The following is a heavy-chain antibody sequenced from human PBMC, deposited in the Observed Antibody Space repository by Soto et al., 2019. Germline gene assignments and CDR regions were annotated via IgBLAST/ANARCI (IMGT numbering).Heavy chain of an antibody. D-gene: IGHD6-13*01. V-gene: IGHV3-33*01. CDR1: GFTFSSYG. J-gene: IGHJ4*02. Sequence: GGSLRLSCAASGFTFSSYGMHWVRQAPGKGLEWVAVIWYDGSNKYYADSVKGRFTISRDNSKNTLYLQMNSLRAEDTAVYSCARIYPCGAAAGIPKRVDYWGQGTLVTVSS. CDR2: IWYDGSNK. CDR3: ARIYPCGAAAGIPKRVDY.